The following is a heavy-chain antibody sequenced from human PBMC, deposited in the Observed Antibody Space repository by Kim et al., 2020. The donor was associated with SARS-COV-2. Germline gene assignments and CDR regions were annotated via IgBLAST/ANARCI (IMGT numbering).Heavy chain of an antibody. D-gene: IGHD6-13*01. Sequence: SETLSLTCAVYGGSFRDYHWNWIRQPPGKGLEWIGEINHSGSTNYSPSLKSRVTLSVDTSKNQFSLKVSSVTAADTAVYYCARGIAAPGFYWPHDAFDVWSQGTMVTVSS. CDR1: GGSFRDYH. CDR2: INHSGST. J-gene: IGHJ3*01. CDR3: ARGIAAPGFYWPHDAFDV. V-gene: IGHV4-34*01.